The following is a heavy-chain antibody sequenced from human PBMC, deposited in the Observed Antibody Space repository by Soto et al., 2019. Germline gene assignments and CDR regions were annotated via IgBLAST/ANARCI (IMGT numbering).Heavy chain of an antibody. CDR2: ISSDNRTI. D-gene: IGHD3-3*01. J-gene: IGHJ6*02. CDR3: AREEWPLLQSGMDV. Sequence: EVQLVESGGGLIQRGGSLRLSCAASGFTFGHYSMNWVRQAPGKGPEWVSYISSDNRTINYADSVKGRFIITRDNAKKSLYLQMHSLRDEDAAVYYCAREEWPLLQSGMDVWGQGTTVTVSS. V-gene: IGHV3-48*02. CDR1: GFTFGHYS.